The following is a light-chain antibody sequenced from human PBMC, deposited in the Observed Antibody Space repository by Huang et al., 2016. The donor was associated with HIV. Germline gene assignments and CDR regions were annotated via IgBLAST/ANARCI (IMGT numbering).Light chain of an antibody. CDR2: GAS. Sequence: EIVMTQSPATLSISPGERATLSCRTSQSVSNNLAGYQQKPGQAPRLLIYGASTRATGIPARFSGSGSGREFTLTISSLQSEDFAVYHCQQYNNWPRTFGQGTKVEIK. CDR1: QSVSNN. J-gene: IGKJ1*01. CDR3: QQYNNWPRT. V-gene: IGKV3-15*01.